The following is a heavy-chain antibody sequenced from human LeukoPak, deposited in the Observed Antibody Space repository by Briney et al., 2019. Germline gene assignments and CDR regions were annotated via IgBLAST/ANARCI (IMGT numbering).Heavy chain of an antibody. CDR3: ARHVDTTMVNYFDY. D-gene: IGHD5-18*01. CDR2: IYPDDSDT. CDR1: GCSFTTYW. Sequence: GESLKISCKGSGCSFTTYWIGWVRQMPGKGLGWMGIIYPDDSDTRYSPSFEGRVTFSVDKSINTAYLQWTSLKASDTAMYYCARHVDTTMVNYFDYWGQGTLVTVSS. J-gene: IGHJ4*02. V-gene: IGHV5-51*01.